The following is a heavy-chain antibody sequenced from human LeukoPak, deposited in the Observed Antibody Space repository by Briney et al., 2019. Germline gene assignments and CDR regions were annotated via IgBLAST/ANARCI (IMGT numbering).Heavy chain of an antibody. Sequence: PGGSLRLSCAASGFTFSDYYMSWIRQAPGKGLEWVSYISSSGSTIYYADSVKGRFTISRDNAKNSLYLQMNSLRAEDTAVYYCARAYVPTYYYDSSGYHPGYFQHWGQGTLVTVSS. D-gene: IGHD3-22*01. CDR2: ISSSGSTI. V-gene: IGHV3-11*01. J-gene: IGHJ1*01. CDR3: ARAYVPTYYYDSSGYHPGYFQH. CDR1: GFTFSDYY.